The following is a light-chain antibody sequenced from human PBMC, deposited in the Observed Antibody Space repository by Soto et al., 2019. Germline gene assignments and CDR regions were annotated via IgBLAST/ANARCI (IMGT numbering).Light chain of an antibody. Sequence: DIPMSQSRSSISSSVVDRVTITFRASQSISNYLSWYQQRPGKAPKLLIYTASSLQSGVPSRFSGSGSGTDFTLTISSLQPEDFATYYCQQSSSLSITFGQGTRLEI. CDR1: QSISNY. V-gene: IGKV1-39*01. J-gene: IGKJ5*01. CDR2: TAS. CDR3: QQSSSLSIT.